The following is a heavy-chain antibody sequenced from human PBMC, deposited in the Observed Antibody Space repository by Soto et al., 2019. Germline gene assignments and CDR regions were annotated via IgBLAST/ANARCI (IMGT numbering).Heavy chain of an antibody. J-gene: IGHJ6*02. CDR1: GYGCSNCR. D-gene: IGHD4-4*01. V-gene: IGHV1-18*01. Sequence: KVDRKAVGYGCSNCRMAWLRQAQRQGLEWMGWISPYTGNTHSATKIQGRLTMTTDTSTSTAYMDLGSLTSDDTAVYYCVMVDNYVTPTPQDVWGQGTTVTVSS. CDR2: ISPYTGNT. CDR3: VMVDNYVTPTPQDV.